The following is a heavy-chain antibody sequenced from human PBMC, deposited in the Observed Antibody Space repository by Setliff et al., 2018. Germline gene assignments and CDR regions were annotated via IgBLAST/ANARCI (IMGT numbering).Heavy chain of an antibody. V-gene: IGHV3-72*01. CDR1: GFTFDDFA. CDR3: VRAVVIRGSKPLDS. J-gene: IGHJ4*02. CDR2: TKNKANAGYM. Sequence: LRLSCTGSGFTFDDFALSWVRQAPGKGLEWVGRTKNKANAGYMEYAASVKDRFIISRDDSKNSLYLQMYSLKSDDTAVYYCVRAVVIRGSKPLDSWGQGTLVTVSS. D-gene: IGHD3-10*01.